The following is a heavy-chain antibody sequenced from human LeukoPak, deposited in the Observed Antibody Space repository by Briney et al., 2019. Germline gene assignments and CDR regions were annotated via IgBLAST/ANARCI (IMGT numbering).Heavy chain of an antibody. D-gene: IGHD3-16*01. CDR3: GVSWQYVCAFDI. CDR2: ISSSSTII. J-gene: IGHJ3*02. V-gene: IGHV3-48*03. Sequence: QAGGSLRLSCAASGFTFSSYELYWVRQAPGKGLEWISYISSSSTIIKYADSVRGRFTISRDDAMESLYLQMSSLRADDTAIYYCGVSWQYVCAFDIRGKGTLVTVSS. CDR1: GFTFSSYE.